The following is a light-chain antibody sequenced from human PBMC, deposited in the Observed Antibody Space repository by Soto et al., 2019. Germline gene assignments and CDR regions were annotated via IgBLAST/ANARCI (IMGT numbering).Light chain of an antibody. CDR1: QSISSW. V-gene: IGKV1-5*03. CDR3: QRYDTYSWT. Sequence: DIQMTQSPSTLSASVGDRVTITCRASQSISSWLAWYQQKPGKAPKLLIYAASGLASGFPSRFSGSVSGTEFTLTISSLQPDDFATYYCQRYDTYSWTFGQGTKVEIK. J-gene: IGKJ1*01. CDR2: AAS.